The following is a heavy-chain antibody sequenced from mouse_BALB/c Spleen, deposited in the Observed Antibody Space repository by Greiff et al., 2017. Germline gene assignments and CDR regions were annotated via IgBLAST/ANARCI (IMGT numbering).Heavy chain of an antibody. J-gene: IGHJ4*01. Sequence: QVQLQQSGAELVRPGVSVKISCKGSGYTFTDYAMHWVKQSHAKSLEWIGVISTYYGDASYNQKFKGKATMTVDKSSSTAYMELARLTSEDSAIYYCGRDYYAMDYWGQGTSVTVSS. CDR2: ISTYYGDA. CDR1: GYTFTDYA. V-gene: IGHV1S137*01. CDR3: GRDYYAMDY.